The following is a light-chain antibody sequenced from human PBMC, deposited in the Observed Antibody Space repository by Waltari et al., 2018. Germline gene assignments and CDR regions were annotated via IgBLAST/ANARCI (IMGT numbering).Light chain of an antibody. V-gene: IGKV1-5*03. CDR2: KAS. CDR1: QSISSW. Sequence: DIQMTQSPSTLSASVGDRVTITCRASQSISSWLAWYQQKPGKAPKLLIYKASSLESGVPSRFTGSGSGTEFTLTINSLQPDDFATYYCQHVTTFGQGTKLEI. J-gene: IGKJ2*01. CDR3: QHVTT.